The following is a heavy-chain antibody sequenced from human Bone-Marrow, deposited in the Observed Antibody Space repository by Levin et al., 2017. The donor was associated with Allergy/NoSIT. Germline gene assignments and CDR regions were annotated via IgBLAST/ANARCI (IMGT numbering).Heavy chain of an antibody. CDR3: ARDYSSGWYFDY. CDR1: GLTFSTYE. Sequence: AGGSLRLSCEVSGLTFSTYEMNWVRQAPGKGLEWISYINHRGSSIYYADSVKGRFTISRDNAKNSLYLQMNSLRVEDTAVYYCARDYSSGWYFDYWGQGTLVTVSS. J-gene: IGHJ4*02. D-gene: IGHD6-19*01. CDR2: INHRGSSI. V-gene: IGHV3-48*03.